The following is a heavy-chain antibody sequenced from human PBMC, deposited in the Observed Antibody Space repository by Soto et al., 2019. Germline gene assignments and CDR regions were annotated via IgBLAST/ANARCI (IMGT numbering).Heavy chain of an antibody. CDR3: AKDSPYCSGGSCYKSPYFDY. J-gene: IGHJ4*02. CDR1: GFTFSSYA. D-gene: IGHD2-15*01. Sequence: EVQLLESGGGLVQPGGSLRLSCAASGFTFSSYAMSWVRQAPGKGLEWVSAISGSGGSTYYADSVKGRFTISRDNSKNTLYLQMNSLRAEDTAVYYCAKDSPYCSGGSCYKSPYFDYWGQGTLVTVSS. V-gene: IGHV3-23*01. CDR2: ISGSGGST.